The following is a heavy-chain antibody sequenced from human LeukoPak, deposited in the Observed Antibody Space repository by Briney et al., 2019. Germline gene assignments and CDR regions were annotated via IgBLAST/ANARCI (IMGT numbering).Heavy chain of an antibody. D-gene: IGHD1-26*01. Sequence: PSETLSLICTVSGGSISNYYWSWIRQPPGQALEWIGFIYYSGSTNYNPSLKSRVTISVDTSKNQFSLKLSSVTAADTAVYYCARGRAEDDIAGATTLDYWGQGTLVTVSS. CDR1: GGSISNYY. CDR2: IYYSGST. J-gene: IGHJ4*02. CDR3: ARGRAEDDIAGATTLDY. V-gene: IGHV4-59*12.